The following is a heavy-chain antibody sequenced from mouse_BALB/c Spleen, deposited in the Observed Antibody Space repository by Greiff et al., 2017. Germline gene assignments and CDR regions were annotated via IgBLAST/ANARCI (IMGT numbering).Heavy chain of an antibody. V-gene: IGHV5-6*01. CDR1: GFTFSSYG. J-gene: IGHJ3*01. D-gene: IGHD4-1*01. Sequence: DVQLVESGGDLVKPGGSLKLSCAASGFTFSSYGMSWVRQTPDKRLEWVATISSGGSYTYYPDSVKGRFTISRDNAKNTLYLQMSSLKSEDTAMYYCARSGTGFAYWGQGTLVTVSA. CDR2: ISSGGSYT. CDR3: ARSGTGFAY.